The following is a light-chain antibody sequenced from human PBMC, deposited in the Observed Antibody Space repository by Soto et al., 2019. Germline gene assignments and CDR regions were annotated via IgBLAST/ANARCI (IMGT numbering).Light chain of an antibody. CDR3: HQYGISP. V-gene: IGKV3-20*01. CDR2: GAS. CDR1: QSVTSDY. J-gene: IGKJ4*01. Sequence: EIVLTQSPGTLSLSPGERATLSCRASQSVTSDYLAWYQQKPGQAPRLLIYGASRGATGIPDRFSGSGSGTEFSLTISRLEPEDFAVYYCHQYGISPFGGGTKVDIK.